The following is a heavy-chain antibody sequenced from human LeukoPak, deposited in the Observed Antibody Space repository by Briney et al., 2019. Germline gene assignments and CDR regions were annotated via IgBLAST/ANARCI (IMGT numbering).Heavy chain of an antibody. V-gene: IGHV4-4*09. CDR2: KHTSGNT. J-gene: IGHJ4*02. D-gene: IGHD3-10*01. Sequence: SETLSLTCTVSGRSISNDYWAWIRQPPGKGLEYIGYKHTSGNTDYNPSLKSRITMSVDTSKNQFSLKLTSVTAADTAVYFCARHSGYFDYWGQGILVTVSS. CDR1: GRSISNDY. CDR3: ARHSGYFDY.